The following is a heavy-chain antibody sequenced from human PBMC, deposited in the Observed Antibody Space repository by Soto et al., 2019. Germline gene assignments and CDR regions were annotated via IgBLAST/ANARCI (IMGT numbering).Heavy chain of an antibody. Sequence: EVQLLESGGGLVQPGGSLRLSCAASGFTFSSYSMSWVRQAPGKGLEWVSGFRTSGDGGTTYYADSVKGRFTISRDNSKNTLYLQMNSLRAEDTAVYYCARGPQYYGSGSCDYWGQGTLVTVSS. CDR1: GFTFSSYS. D-gene: IGHD3-10*01. V-gene: IGHV3-23*01. J-gene: IGHJ4*02. CDR2: FRTSGDGGTT. CDR3: ARGPQYYGSGSCDY.